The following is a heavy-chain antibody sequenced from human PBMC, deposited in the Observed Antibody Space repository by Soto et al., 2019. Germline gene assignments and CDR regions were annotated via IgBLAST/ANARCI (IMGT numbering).Heavy chain of an antibody. Sequence: SETLSLTCTVSGGSISSGDYYWNWIRQSPGKGLEWIGSIFYSGKTYYNPSLKSRVSISVDTSRNEFSLRLNSVTAADTALYYCARTEDGYNTNFEYWGQGTLVTVSS. CDR3: ARTEDGYNTNFEY. CDR2: IFYSGKT. J-gene: IGHJ4*02. CDR1: GGSISSGDYY. V-gene: IGHV4-30-4*01. D-gene: IGHD5-12*01.